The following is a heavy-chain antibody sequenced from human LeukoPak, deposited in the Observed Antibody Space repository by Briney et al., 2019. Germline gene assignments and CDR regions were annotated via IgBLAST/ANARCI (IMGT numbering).Heavy chain of an antibody. Sequence: SETLSLTCTVSGGSISNYYWSWIRQPPGKGLEWIGYIYYSGSTKYNPSLKSRVTISVDTSKNQCSLKLSSVTAADTAVYYCARDPIAAAALGAFDIWGQGTMVTVSS. CDR3: ARDPIAAAALGAFDI. CDR1: GGSISNYY. V-gene: IGHV4-59*12. D-gene: IGHD6-13*01. CDR2: IYYSGST. J-gene: IGHJ3*02.